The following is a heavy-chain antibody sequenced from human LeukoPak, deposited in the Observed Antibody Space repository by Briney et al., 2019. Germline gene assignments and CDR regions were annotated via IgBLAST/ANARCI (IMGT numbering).Heavy chain of an antibody. CDR1: GGSISSYY. J-gene: IGHJ6*02. CDR2: IYYSGST. CDR3: ARDLTMVRGRNYYYGMDV. Sequence: SGTLSLTCAVSGGSISSYYWSWIRQPPGKGLEWIGYIYYSGSTNYNPSLKSRVTILVDTSKNQFSLKLSSVIAADTAVYYCARDLTMVRGRNYYYGMDVWGQGTTVTVSS. D-gene: IGHD3-10*01. V-gene: IGHV4-59*01.